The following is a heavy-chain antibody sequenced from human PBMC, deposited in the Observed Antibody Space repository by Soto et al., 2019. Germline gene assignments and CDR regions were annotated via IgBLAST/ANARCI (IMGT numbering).Heavy chain of an antibody. D-gene: IGHD2-21*01. CDR3: ARVGPPSPSVIWFFDL. CDR2: IIPMLAAP. V-gene: IGHV1-69*13. Sequence: SVKVSCKASGGSFRTYAINWVRQAPGQGLEWMGGIIPMLAAPTYAQKFQGRLTITADESTTTVYMELSSLTSEDTAVYYCARVGPPSPSVIWFFDLWGHGTLVTVSS. J-gene: IGHJ2*01. CDR1: GGSFRTYA.